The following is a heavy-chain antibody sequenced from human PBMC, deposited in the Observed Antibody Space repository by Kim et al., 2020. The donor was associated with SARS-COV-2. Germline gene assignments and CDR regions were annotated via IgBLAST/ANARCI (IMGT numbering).Heavy chain of an antibody. Sequence: SETLSLTCTVSGGSISSYYWSWIRQPPGKGLEWIGYIYYSGSTNYNPSLKSRVTISVDTSKNQFSLKLSSVTAADTAVYYCARGHTAAAGTDKRYYYYGMDVWGQGTTVTVSS. V-gene: IGHV4-59*01. CDR1: GGSISSYY. J-gene: IGHJ6*02. CDR3: ARGHTAAAGTDKRYYYYGMDV. D-gene: IGHD6-13*01. CDR2: IYYSGST.